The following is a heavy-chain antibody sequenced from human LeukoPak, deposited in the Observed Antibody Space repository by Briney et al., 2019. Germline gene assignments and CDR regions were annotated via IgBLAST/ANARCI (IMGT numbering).Heavy chain of an antibody. CDR1: GGSISSGDYY. V-gene: IGHV4-30-4*08. Sequence: SQTLSLTCTVSGGSISSGDYYWSWIRQPPGKGLEWIGEINHSGSTNYSPSLKSRVTISVDTSKNQFSLKLSSVTAADTAVYYCARGRVRYYDILTGYRYYYYYMDVWGKGTTVTVSS. CDR3: ARGRVRYYDILTGYRYYYYYMDV. D-gene: IGHD3-9*01. CDR2: INHSGST. J-gene: IGHJ6*03.